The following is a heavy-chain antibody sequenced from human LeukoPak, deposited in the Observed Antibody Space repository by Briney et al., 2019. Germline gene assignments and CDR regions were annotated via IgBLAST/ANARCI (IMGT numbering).Heavy chain of an antibody. V-gene: IGHV1-46*01. CDR3: ARGAYLSIVGATPFGY. CDR1: GYTFTSYY. CDR2: INPNGGST. D-gene: IGHD1-26*01. Sequence: GASVKVSCKASGYTFTSYYMHWVRQAPGQGLEWMGIINPNGGSTSYAQKFQGRVTTTRDTSTSTVYMELSSLRSEDTAVYYCARGAYLSIVGATPFGYWGQGTLVTVSS. J-gene: IGHJ4*02.